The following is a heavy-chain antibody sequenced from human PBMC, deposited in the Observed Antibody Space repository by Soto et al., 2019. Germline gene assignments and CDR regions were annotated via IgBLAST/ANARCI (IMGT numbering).Heavy chain of an antibody. D-gene: IGHD3-9*01. V-gene: IGHV1-18*04. CDR3: ARDRRDYDILTGYPAYYFAY. Sequence: RPSVKVSCKASGCTFTSYGISWVRQAPGQGLEWMGWISAYNGNTNYAQKLQGRVTMTTDTSTSTAYMELRSLRSDDTAVYYCARDRRDYDILTGYPAYYFAYWGQGTLVTVSS. CDR1: GCTFTSYG. J-gene: IGHJ4*02. CDR2: ISAYNGNT.